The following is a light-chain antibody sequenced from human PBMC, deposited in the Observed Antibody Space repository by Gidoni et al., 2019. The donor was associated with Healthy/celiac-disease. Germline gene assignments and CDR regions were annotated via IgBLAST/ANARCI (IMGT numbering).Light chain of an antibody. CDR3: QQYDNLPPFT. V-gene: IGKV1-33*01. CDR1: QDISNS. Sequence: DIHMPQSPSSLSPSVGDRVTITCQASQDISNSSNGYQQKPGKAPKLLIYDASNLETGVPSRFSGSGSGTDFTFTISSLQHEDIATYYCQQYDNLPPFTFGPGTKVDIK. J-gene: IGKJ3*01. CDR2: DAS.